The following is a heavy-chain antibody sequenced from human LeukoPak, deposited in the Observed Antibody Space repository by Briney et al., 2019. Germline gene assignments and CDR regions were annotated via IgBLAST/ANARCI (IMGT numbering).Heavy chain of an antibody. D-gene: IGHD3-10*01. J-gene: IGHJ3*02. Sequence: GGSLRLSCAASGFTFSSYWMHWVRQAPGKGLVWVSRINSDGSSASYADSVKGRFTISRDNAKNTLYLQMNSLRAKDTAVYYCARANYYGSGRAAFDIWGQGTMVTVSS. CDR3: ARANYYGSGRAAFDI. CDR2: INSDGSSA. CDR1: GFTFSSYW. V-gene: IGHV3-74*01.